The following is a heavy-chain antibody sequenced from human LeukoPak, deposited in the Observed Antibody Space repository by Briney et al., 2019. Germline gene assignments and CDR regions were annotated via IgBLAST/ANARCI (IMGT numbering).Heavy chain of an antibody. J-gene: IGHJ4*02. V-gene: IGHV3-66*01. CDR2: IYSGGST. CDR3: ATHSGGY. D-gene: IGHD3-16*01. CDR1: EFTVSSNY. Sequence: RPGGSLRLSCTASEFTVSSNYMTWVRQAPGKGLEWVSVIYSGGSTYYAGSVKGRFVLSRDNSKNTLYLQMNSLRAEDTAVYYCATHSGGYWGQGTLVTVSS.